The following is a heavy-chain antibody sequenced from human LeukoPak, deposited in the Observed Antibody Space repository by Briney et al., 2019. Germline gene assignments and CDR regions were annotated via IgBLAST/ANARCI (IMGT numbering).Heavy chain of an antibody. Sequence: SVTVSCTASGGTFSSYAISWVRQAPGQGLEWMGGIIPIFGTANYAQKFQGRVTITADESTSTAYMELSSLRSEDTAVYYCARNYYDSSGYHQFPFDYWGQGTLVTVSS. CDR3: ARNYYDSSGYHQFPFDY. J-gene: IGHJ4*02. CDR1: GGTFSSYA. CDR2: IIPIFGTA. V-gene: IGHV1-69*13. D-gene: IGHD3-22*01.